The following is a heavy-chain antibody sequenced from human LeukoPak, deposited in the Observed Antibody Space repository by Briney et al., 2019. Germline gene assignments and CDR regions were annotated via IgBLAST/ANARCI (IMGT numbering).Heavy chain of an antibody. Sequence: PGGSLRLSCAASGFTFSSYWMHWVRQAPGKGLVWVSRINSDGSSTSYADSVKGRFTISRDNAKNMLYLQMNSLRAEDTAVYYCARGRGLGELAVASFDSWGQGILVTVSS. CDR3: ARGRGLGELAVASFDS. CDR1: GFTFSSYW. CDR2: INSDGSST. J-gene: IGHJ4*02. D-gene: IGHD6-19*01. V-gene: IGHV3-74*01.